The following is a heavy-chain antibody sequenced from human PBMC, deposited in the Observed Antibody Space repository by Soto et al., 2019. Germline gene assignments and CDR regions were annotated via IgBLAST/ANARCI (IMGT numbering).Heavy chain of an antibody. CDR2: VYSSGGL. CDR1: GGSLSSYY. D-gene: IGHD3-3*01. J-gene: IGHJ5*02. CDR3: ARGPRFSDWLDP. Sequence: SQTLSLTCTLSGGSLSSYYWTWIRQPAGEGLEWIGRVYSSGGLPYNPTLKSRVTISLDTSKNQFSLRLLSVTDADTAVYYCARGPRFSDWLDPWGQGTLVTVSS. V-gene: IGHV4-4*07.